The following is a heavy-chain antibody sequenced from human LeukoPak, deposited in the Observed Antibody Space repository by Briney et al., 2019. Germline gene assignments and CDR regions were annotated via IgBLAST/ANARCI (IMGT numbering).Heavy chain of an antibody. CDR3: ARRRDGYSIFDY. V-gene: IGHV4-4*07. CDR2: KFSSRSY. Sequence: PSETLSLTCALPGGSFSVDSWTWIRQPPGKGLEWIGWKFSSRSYSYNPSLKSRVTISIDTSKNQFSLKLNSVTAADTAVYYCARRRDGYSIFDYWGHGTLVIVSS. J-gene: IGHJ4*01. D-gene: IGHD5-24*01. CDR1: GGSFSVDS.